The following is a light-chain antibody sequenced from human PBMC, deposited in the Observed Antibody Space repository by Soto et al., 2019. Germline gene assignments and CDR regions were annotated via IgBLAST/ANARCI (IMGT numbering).Light chain of an antibody. CDR1: APTSGQVM. CDR3: QSYDSSLSGSKV. J-gene: IGLJ2*01. CDR2: GNS. V-gene: IGLV1-40*01. Sequence: QSVLTQPPSVSGAQGRGSPSPALGAAPTSGQVMMYTGTSSFQEQPPKLLIYGNSNRPSGVPDRFSGSKSGTSASLAITGLQAEDEADYYCQSYDSSLSGSKVFGGGTKVTVL.